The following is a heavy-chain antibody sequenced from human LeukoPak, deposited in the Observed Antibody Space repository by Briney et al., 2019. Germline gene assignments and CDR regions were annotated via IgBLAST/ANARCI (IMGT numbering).Heavy chain of an antibody. Sequence: SETLSLTCTVSGGSICSYYWSWIRQPPGKGLEWIGYLYNCATTNYNPSLKSRVTISVDTSKNQFSLKLSSVTAADTAVYYCARELGRYCSSTSCAQGIDYWGQGTLVTVSS. CDR1: GGSICSYY. J-gene: IGHJ4*02. D-gene: IGHD2-2*01. V-gene: IGHV4-4*08. CDR3: ARELGRYCSSTSCAQGIDY. CDR2: LYNCATT.